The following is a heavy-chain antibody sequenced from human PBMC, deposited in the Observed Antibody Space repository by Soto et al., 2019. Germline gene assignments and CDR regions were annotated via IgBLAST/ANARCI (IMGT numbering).Heavy chain of an antibody. CDR1: GFTFSTSA. D-gene: IGHD4-17*01. CDR3: VKLAVTTGVTFAS. CDR2: INSNGGKT. V-gene: IGHV3-64D*06. J-gene: IGHJ4*02. Sequence: GGSLRLSCSASGFTFSTSALHWVRQAPGKGLQYVSAINSNGGKTYYADSVKGRFVISRDNSKNTLFLQMSSLRLEDTAVYYCVKLAVTTGVTFASWGQGTLVTVSS.